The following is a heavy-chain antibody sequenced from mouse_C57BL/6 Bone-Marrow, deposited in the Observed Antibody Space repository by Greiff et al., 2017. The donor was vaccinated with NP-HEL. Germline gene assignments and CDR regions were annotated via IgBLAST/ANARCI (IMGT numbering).Heavy chain of an antibody. Sequence: VQLKESGPELVKPGASVKLSCKASGYSFTDYNMNWVKQSNGKTLEWIGVINPNYGTTSSNQKFKGKATLTVDQSSSTAYMQHNSLTSENSAVYYGARPNCYWYFEVWGTGTTVTVSS. CDR1: GYSFTDYN. V-gene: IGHV1-39*01. J-gene: IGHJ1*03. D-gene: IGHD4-1*01. CDR2: INPNYGTT. CDR3: ARPNCYWYFEV.